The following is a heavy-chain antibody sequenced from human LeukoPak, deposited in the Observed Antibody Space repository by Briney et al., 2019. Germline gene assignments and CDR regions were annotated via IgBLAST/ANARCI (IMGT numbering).Heavy chain of an antibody. CDR3: ARLPVAGDLTGVFVDY. D-gene: IGHD6-19*01. J-gene: IGHJ4*02. CDR1: GYTFTSYG. Sequence: GASVKVSCKASGYTFTSYGISWVRQAPGQGLEWMGWISAYNGNTNYAQKLQGRVTMTTDTSTSTAYMELRSLRSDDTAVYYCARLPVAGDLTGVFVDYWGQGTLVTVSS. CDR2: ISAYNGNT. V-gene: IGHV1-18*01.